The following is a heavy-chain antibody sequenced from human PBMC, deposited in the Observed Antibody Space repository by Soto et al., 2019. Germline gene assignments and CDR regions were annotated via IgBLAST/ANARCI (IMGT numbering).Heavy chain of an antibody. CDR1: GGTFSSYA. V-gene: IGHV1-69*13. CDR3: ATSPPNYYDSSGYQYYFDY. D-gene: IGHD3-22*01. CDR2: IIPIFGTA. Sequence: SVKVSCKASGGTFSSYAISCVRQSPLQWLEWMGGIIPIFGTANYAQKFQGRVTITADESTSTAYMELSSLRSEDTAVYYCATSPPNYYDSSGYQYYFDYWGQGTLVTVSS. J-gene: IGHJ4*02.